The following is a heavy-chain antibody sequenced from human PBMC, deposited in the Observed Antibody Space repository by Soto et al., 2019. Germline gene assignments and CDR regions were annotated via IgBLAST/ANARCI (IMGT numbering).Heavy chain of an antibody. CDR1: GYIFTDYY. D-gene: IGHD1-1*01. J-gene: IGHJ4*02. V-gene: IGHV1-2*02. CDR2: IKPNSGGT. CDR3: ARGSMTATTTGKGPNDY. Sequence: QVQLVQSGAEVKKPGASVKVSCKASGYIFTDYYMHWVRQAPGQGLEWMGWIKPNSGGTSYAQNFQGRVTMTGDTSISTAYMELSSLKSDDTAVYFCARGSMTATTTGKGPNDYWGQGTLVTVSS.